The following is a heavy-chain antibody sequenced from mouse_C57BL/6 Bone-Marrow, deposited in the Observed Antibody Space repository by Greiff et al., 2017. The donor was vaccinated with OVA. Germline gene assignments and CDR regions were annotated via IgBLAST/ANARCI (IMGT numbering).Heavy chain of an antibody. D-gene: IGHD3-3*01. V-gene: IGHV5-4*03. J-gene: IGHJ3*01. CDR2: ISDGGSYT. Sequence: DVMLVESGGGLVKPGGSLKLSCAASGFTFSSYAMSWVRQTPEKRLEWVATISDGGSYTYYPDNVKGRFTISRDNAKNNLYLQMSHLKSEDTAMYYCARRGDLFAYWGQGTLVTVSA. CDR3: ARRGDLFAY. CDR1: GFTFSSYA.